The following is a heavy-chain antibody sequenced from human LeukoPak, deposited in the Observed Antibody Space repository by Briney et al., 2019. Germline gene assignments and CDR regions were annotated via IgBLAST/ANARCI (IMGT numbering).Heavy chain of an antibody. CDR3: ARGRLPADAFDV. CDR1: GYTFTTFG. Sequence: GASVKVSCKASGYTFTTFGFTWVRQAPGQGLEWLGWISTYNSNINYAQNFQDRLTLTTDTSTNTAYMELSSLRFGDTAIYYCARGRLPADAFDVWGQGTLVTVSS. CDR2: ISTYNSNI. J-gene: IGHJ3*01. D-gene: IGHD2-2*01. V-gene: IGHV1-18*01.